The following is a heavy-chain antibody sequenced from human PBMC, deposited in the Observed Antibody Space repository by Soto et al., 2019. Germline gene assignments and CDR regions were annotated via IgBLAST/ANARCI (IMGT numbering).Heavy chain of an antibody. CDR2: MNPNSGNT. V-gene: IGHV1-8*01. Sequence: ASVKVSCKASGYTFTSYDINWVRQATGQGLEWMGWMNPNSGNTGYAQRFQGSVTMTRNTSISTVYMELSSLRSEETAVYYCARGPNYYDSSGYYGNGMDVWGEGTTVTVSS. CDR1: GYTFTSYD. J-gene: IGHJ6*04. CDR3: ARGPNYYDSSGYYGNGMDV. D-gene: IGHD3-22*01.